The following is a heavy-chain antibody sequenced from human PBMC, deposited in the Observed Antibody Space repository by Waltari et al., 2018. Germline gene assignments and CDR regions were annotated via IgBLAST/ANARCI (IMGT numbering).Heavy chain of an antibody. CDR3: ARNSGFDYPFDY. J-gene: IGHJ4*02. V-gene: IGHV3-53*01. CDR2: IYSGGTT. CDR1: GFTVSRNF. Sequence: EVQLVESGGGLIQPGGSLSLYCAASGFTVSRNFLTWVRQAPGKGLEWVSVIYSGGTTYYADSVKGRFTISRDNSKNMLYLQMNSLRAEDTAVYYCARNSGFDYPFDYWGQGTLVTVSS. D-gene: IGHD5-12*01.